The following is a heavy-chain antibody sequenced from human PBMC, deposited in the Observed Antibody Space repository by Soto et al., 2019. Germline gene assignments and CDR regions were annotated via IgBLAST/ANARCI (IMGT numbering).Heavy chain of an antibody. D-gene: IGHD3-3*01. J-gene: IGHJ5*02. Sequence: QPGGSLRLSCAASGFTFSSYWMSWVRQAPGKGLEWVANIKQDGSEKYYVDSVKGRFTISRDNAKNSLYLQMNSLRAEDTAVYYCAREPPVTIFGVVSGTNWFDPWGQGTLVTVSS. CDR1: GFTFSSYW. V-gene: IGHV3-7*01. CDR2: IKQDGSEK. CDR3: AREPPVTIFGVVSGTNWFDP.